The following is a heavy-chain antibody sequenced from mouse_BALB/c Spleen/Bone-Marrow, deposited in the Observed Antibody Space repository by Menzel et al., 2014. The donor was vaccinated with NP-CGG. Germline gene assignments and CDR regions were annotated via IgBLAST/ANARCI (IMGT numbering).Heavy chain of an antibody. CDR3: ARGDTATWFAY. CDR2: IYPGDGDT. J-gene: IGHJ3*01. Sequence: VQLQQSGAKLARPGASVKLSCKASGYTFTSYWMQWVKQRPGQGLEWIGAIYPGDGDTRYTQKFKGKATLTADKSSSTAYMQLSSSASEDSAVYYCARGDTATWFAYWGQGTLVTVSA. D-gene: IGHD1-2*01. CDR1: GYTFTSYW. V-gene: IGHV1-87*01.